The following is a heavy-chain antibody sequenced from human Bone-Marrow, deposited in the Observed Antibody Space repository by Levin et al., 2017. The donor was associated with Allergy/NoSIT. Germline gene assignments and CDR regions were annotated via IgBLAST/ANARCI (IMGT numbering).Heavy chain of an antibody. CDR2: ISYDGSNK. Sequence: GGSLRLSCAASGFTFSSYGMHWVRQAPGKGLEWVAVISYDGSNKYYADSVKGRFTISRDNSKNTLYLQMNSLRAEDTAVYYCAKASYCGGDCYSPEYFQHWGQGTLVTVSS. D-gene: IGHD2-21*02. CDR3: AKASYCGGDCYSPEYFQH. J-gene: IGHJ1*01. CDR1: GFTFSSYG. V-gene: IGHV3-30*18.